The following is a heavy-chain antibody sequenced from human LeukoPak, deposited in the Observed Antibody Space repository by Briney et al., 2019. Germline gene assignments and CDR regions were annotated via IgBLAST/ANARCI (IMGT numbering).Heavy chain of an antibody. CDR3: ARSNQAGDY. CDR1: GFTFSSYW. Sequence: GGSLRLSCAASGFTFSSYWMHWVRQVPGKGLVWVARINPGGSSITYADSVKGRFTISRDNAKNTLYLQMDSLRAEDTGVYYCARSNQAGDYWGQGTLVTVSS. V-gene: IGHV3-74*01. J-gene: IGHJ4*02. CDR2: INPGGSSI. D-gene: IGHD1-14*01.